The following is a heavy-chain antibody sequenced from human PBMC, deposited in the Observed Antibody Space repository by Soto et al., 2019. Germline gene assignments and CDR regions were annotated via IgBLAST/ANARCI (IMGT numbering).Heavy chain of an antibody. CDR1: GGSISSSSYY. Sequence: SETLSLTCTVSGGSISSSSYYWGWIRQPPGKGLEWIGYIYYSGSTNYNPSLSNRVTISVDMSKNQFSLKLNSVTAADTAVYYCARHGKNGDDDLEWFDPWGQGTLVTVSS. CDR3: ARHGKNGDDDLEWFDP. CDR2: IYYSGST. V-gene: IGHV4-61*05. D-gene: IGHD4-17*01. J-gene: IGHJ5*02.